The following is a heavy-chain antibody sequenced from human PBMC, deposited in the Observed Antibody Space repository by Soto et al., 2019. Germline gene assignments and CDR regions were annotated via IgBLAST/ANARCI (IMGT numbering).Heavy chain of an antibody. J-gene: IGHJ4*02. D-gene: IGHD3-16*02. CDR3: AKDYLRASDY. V-gene: IGHV3-23*01. Sequence: GGSLRLSCAASGFTFSNYAMTWVRQAPGKGLEWVSAISSGVTGTYYADSVKGRFTISRDNSKNTLYPQMNSLRAEDTALYYCAKDYLRASDYWGQGTLVTVSS. CDR2: ISSGVTGT. CDR1: GFTFSNYA.